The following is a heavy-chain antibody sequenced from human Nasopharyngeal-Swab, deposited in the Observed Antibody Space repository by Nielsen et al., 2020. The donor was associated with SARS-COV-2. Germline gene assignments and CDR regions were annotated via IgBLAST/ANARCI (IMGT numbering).Heavy chain of an antibody. CDR3: AGEHDAFDI. CDR1: GFTFSSYA. J-gene: IGHJ3*02. CDR2: ISYDGNNK. V-gene: IGHV3-30*04. Sequence: GGSLRLSCAASGFTFSSYAMHWVRQAPGKGLEWVAVISYDGNNKYYADSVKGRFTISRDNSKNTLYLQMNSLRAEDTAVYYCAGEHDAFDIWGQGTMVTVSS. D-gene: IGHD1/OR15-1a*01.